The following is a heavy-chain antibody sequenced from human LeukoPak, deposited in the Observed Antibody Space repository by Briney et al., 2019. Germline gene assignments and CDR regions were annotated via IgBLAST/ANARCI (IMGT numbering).Heavy chain of an antibody. Sequence: GGSLRLSCAASGFTFSSYGMHWVRKAPGKGLARVAVISYDGSNKYYADSVKGRVTISRDNSKNTLYLQMNSLRAEDTAVYYCAKVTRSVREPYYYGMDVWGQGTTVTASS. J-gene: IGHJ6*02. CDR1: GFTFSSYG. D-gene: IGHD3-10*01. CDR2: ISYDGSNK. CDR3: AKVTRSVREPYYYGMDV. V-gene: IGHV3-30*18.